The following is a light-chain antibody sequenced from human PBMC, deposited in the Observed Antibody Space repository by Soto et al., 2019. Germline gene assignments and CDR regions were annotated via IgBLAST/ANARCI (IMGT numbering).Light chain of an antibody. CDR2: GEN. CDR3: KQYNNWHRT. V-gene: IGKV3-15*01. J-gene: IGKJ1*01. Sequence: EILMTQSRDTVSLSPGSRFTRSWMAIQNILSNLAWYQQKPGQDHRIIIHGENTRATGIKDRFSGSGSGTEFTLTISSMQSEDFAVYYCKQYNNWHRTLGKGKQLDIK. CDR1: QNILSN.